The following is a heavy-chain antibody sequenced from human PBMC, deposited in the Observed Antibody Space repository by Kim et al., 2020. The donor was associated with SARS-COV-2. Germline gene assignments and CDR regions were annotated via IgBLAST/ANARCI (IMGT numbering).Heavy chain of an antibody. J-gene: IGHJ4*02. CDR2: IKQDGSEK. D-gene: IGHD7-27*01. Sequence: GGSLRLSCAASGFSFSSYWMSWVRQAPGKGLEWVANIKQDGSEKNYADSVKGRFTISRDNGKNSLYLQMNSLRAEDTAVYYCASHGDFDHWGQGTLVTVSS. V-gene: IGHV3-7*03. CDR3: ASHGDFDH. CDR1: GFSFSSYW.